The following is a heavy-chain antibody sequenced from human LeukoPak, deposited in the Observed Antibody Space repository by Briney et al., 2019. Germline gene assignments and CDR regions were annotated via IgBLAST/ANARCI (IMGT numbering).Heavy chain of an antibody. CDR2: IYYSGST. J-gene: IGHJ5*02. CDR3: ARVWLGYCSSTSCEDWFDP. CDR1: GGSLSSGGYY. V-gene: IGHV4-31*03. D-gene: IGHD2-2*01. Sequence: SETLSLTCTVSGGSLSSGGYYWSWIRQHPGTGLEWIGYIYYSGSTYYNPSLKSRVTISVDTSKNQFSLKLSSVTAADTAVYYCARVWLGYCSSTSCEDWFDPWGQGTLVTVSS.